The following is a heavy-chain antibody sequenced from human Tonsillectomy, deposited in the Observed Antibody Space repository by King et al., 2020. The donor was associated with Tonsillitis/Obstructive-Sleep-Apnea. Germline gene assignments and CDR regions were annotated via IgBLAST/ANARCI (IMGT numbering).Heavy chain of an antibody. CDR3: SGDRGLQQFLDN. Sequence: VQLVESGGGLVQPGGSLRLSCAASGFTVSGYFMTWVRQAPGKGLEWVSGIYLNGETFYADNVKGRFTISRDTANKTLYLQMNSLRAEDSAMDYCSGDRGLQQFLDNWGQGTLVTVSS. V-gene: IGHV3-66*01. CDR1: GFTVSGYF. D-gene: IGHD3-10*01. CDR2: IYLNGET. J-gene: IGHJ4*02.